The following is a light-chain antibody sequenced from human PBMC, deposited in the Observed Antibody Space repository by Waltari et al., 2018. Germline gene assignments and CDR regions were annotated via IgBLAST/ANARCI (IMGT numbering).Light chain of an antibody. V-gene: IGKV4-1*01. CDR1: QDILYNSNNKNY. CDR3: QQYYKTPS. Sequence: DIVMTQSPGSLVVSLGERATINCKSGQDILYNSNNKNYLAWYQHKPGKSPKLLFYWASTRASGVPDRFSGSGSGTDFTLTISRLQAEDLAIYYCQQYYKTPSFGGGTKVE. J-gene: IGKJ4*01. CDR2: WAS.